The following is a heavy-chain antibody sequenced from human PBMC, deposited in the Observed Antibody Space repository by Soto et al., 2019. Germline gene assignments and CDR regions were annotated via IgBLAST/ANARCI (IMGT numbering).Heavy chain of an antibody. V-gene: IGHV5-51*01. CDR1: GYSFTSYW. J-gene: IGHJ6*02. D-gene: IGHD3-16*01. CDR3: ARHRGDQYGTPRYGMDV. CDR2: IYPGGSDT. Sequence: GESLKISCKGSGYSFTSYWIGWVRQMPGKGLEWMGIIYPGGSDTRYSPSFQGQVTISADKSISTAYLQWSSLKASDTAMYYCARHRGDQYGTPRYGMDVWGQGTTVTVSS.